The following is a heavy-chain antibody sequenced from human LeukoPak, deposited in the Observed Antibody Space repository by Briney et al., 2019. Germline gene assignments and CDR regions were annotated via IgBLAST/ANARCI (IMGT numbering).Heavy chain of an antibody. V-gene: IGHV1-69*13. J-gene: IGHJ4*02. CDR2: IIPIFGTA. CDR1: GGTFSSYA. CDR3: ARGLPYDILTGYYGH. D-gene: IGHD3-9*01. Sequence: SVKVSCKASGGTFSSYAISWVRQAPGQGLEWMGGIIPIFGTANYAQKFQGRVTITADESTSTAYMELSSLRSEDTAVYYCARGLPYDILTGYYGHWGQGTLVTVSS.